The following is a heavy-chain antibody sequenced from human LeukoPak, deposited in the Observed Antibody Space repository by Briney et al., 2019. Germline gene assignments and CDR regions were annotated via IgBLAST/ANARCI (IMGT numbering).Heavy chain of an antibody. CDR2: ISAYNGNT. D-gene: IGHD6-19*01. CDR3: ARDSGWYAPLDY. J-gene: IGHJ4*02. Sequence: ASVRVSCKASGYTFTGYYMHWVRQAPGQGLEWMGWISAYNGNTNYAQKLQGRVTMTTDTSTSTAYMELRSLRSDDTAVYYCARDSGWYAPLDYWGQGTLVTVSS. CDR1: GYTFTGYY. V-gene: IGHV1-18*04.